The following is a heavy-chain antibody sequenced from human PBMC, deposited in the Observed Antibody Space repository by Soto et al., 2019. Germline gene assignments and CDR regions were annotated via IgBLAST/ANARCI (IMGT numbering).Heavy chain of an antibody. CDR2: IYYSGST. J-gene: IGHJ4*02. CDR1: GGSLSSYY. D-gene: IGHD3-16*01. V-gene: IGHV4-59*01. Sequence: QVQLQESGPGLVKPSETLSLTCVVSGGSLSSYYWSWIRQPPGKGLEWIGYIYYSGSTNCNPSLKSRVTISVDTSKNQFSLKLSSVTAADTAVYYCARTWGSTNYYWGRGTLVTFSS. CDR3: ARTWGSTNYY.